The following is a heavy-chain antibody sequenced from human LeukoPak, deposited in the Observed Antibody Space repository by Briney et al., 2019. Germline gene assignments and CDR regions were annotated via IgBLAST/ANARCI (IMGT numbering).Heavy chain of an antibody. V-gene: IGHV3-11*04. J-gene: IGHJ4*02. CDR1: GFTFSDYY. CDR2: ISSSGSTI. Sequence: GGSLRLSCAASGFTFSDYYMRWIRQAPGKGLEWVSYISSSGSTIYYADSVKGRFTISRDNAKNSLYLQMNSLRAEDTAVYYCARDRDTAMAFDYWGQGTLVTVSS. D-gene: IGHD5-18*01. CDR3: ARDRDTAMAFDY.